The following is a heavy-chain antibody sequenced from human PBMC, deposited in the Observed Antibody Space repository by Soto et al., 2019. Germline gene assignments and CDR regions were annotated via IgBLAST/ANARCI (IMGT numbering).Heavy chain of an antibody. CDR2: ISPSGGTI. V-gene: IGHV3-11*01. Sequence: QVQLVESGGGLVKPGGSLRLSCAASGFTFSDYYMSWIRQAPGKGLEWVSYISPSGGTIYYADSVKGRFTLSRDNAKNALYLQMNSRRAEDTAVYHCVRVGYAYGNDPWCEGTLGAVAS. D-gene: IGHD3-10*01. CDR3: VRVGYAYGNDP. CDR1: GFTFSDYY. J-gene: IGHJ5*02.